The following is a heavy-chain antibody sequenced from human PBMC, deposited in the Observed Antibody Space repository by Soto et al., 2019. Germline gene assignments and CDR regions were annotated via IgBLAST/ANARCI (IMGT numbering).Heavy chain of an antibody. CDR2: ISSSSSYI. D-gene: IGHD2-15*01. Sequence: EVQLVESGGGLVKPGGSLRLSCAASGFTFSSYSMNWVRQAPGKGLEWVSSISSSSSYIYYADSVKGRFTISRDNAKNSLYMQMNSLRAEDTAVYYCARYCSGGSCYSNYYGMDVWGQGTTVTVSS. V-gene: IGHV3-21*01. CDR1: GFTFSSYS. CDR3: ARYCSGGSCYSNYYGMDV. J-gene: IGHJ6*02.